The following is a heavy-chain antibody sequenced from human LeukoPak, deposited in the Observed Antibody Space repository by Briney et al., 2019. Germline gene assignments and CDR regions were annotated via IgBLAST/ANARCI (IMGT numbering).Heavy chain of an antibody. Sequence: SSETLSLTCAVYGGSFSGYSWSWIRQPPGKGLEWIGYIYYSGSTNYNPSLKSRVTISVDTSKNQFSLKLSSVTAADTAVYYCASPARVGGIWGQGTMVTVSS. V-gene: IGHV4-59*01. CDR3: ASPARVGGI. CDR1: GGSFSGYS. D-gene: IGHD2-15*01. J-gene: IGHJ3*02. CDR2: IYYSGST.